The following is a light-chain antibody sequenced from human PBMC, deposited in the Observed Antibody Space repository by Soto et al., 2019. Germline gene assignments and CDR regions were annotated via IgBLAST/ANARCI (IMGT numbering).Light chain of an antibody. Sequence: EVVLTQSPGTLSLSPGERVTLSCRASQSVASSYLAWYQQKPGRAPRLLFYSASSRATGIPDRFSGSGSGTDFTLTISRLEPEDFAVYYFHHFGSLPETFGQVTNVE. J-gene: IGKJ1*01. CDR2: SAS. V-gene: IGKV3-20*01. CDR1: QSVASSY. CDR3: HHFGSLPET.